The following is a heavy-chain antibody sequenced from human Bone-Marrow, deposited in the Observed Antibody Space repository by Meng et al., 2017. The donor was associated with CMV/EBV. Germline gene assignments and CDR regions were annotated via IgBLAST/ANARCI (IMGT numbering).Heavy chain of an antibody. V-gene: IGHV1-8*01. CDR1: GYTFTSYD. Sequence: ASVKVSCKASGYTFTSYDINWVRQATGQGLEWMGWMNPNSGNTGYAQKFQGRVTMTRNTSISTAYMELSSLRAEDTAVYYCAKNGAYYDASGILVSDAFDVWGQGTTVTVSS. CDR2: MNPNSGNT. CDR3: AKNGAYYDASGILVSDAFDV. J-gene: IGHJ3*01. D-gene: IGHD3-22*01.